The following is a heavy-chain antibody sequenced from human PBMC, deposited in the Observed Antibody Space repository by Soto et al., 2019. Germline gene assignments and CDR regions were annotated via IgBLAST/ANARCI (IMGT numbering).Heavy chain of an antibody. CDR1: GFIFSNYA. Sequence: GSLSLSCTASGFIFSNYAMLWIRQAPGKGLEWVGTIRGNSYGACYAYSVRGRFTISRANSKNTMSLQLNSLRADDTAIYYCAKGRSENGLDWLGPWGQGTLVTVSS. D-gene: IGHD3-10*01. CDR3: AKGRSENGLDWLGP. V-gene: IGHV3-23*01. J-gene: IGHJ5*02. CDR2: IRGNSYGA.